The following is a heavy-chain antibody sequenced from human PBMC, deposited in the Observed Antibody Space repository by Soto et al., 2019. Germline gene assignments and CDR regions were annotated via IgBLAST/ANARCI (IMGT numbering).Heavy chain of an antibody. J-gene: IGHJ4*02. CDR3: AKEEQTGTGPIDY. Sequence: EVQLLESGGGLVQPGGSLRLSCAASGSTFSSYAISWVRQAPGKGLEWVSGISGSGGSTYYADSVKGRFTISRDNSKNTVFLQMNSLRAEDTAVYYCAKEEQTGTGPIDYWGQGTLVTVSS. D-gene: IGHD1-1*01. CDR2: ISGSGGST. CDR1: GSTFSSYA. V-gene: IGHV3-23*01.